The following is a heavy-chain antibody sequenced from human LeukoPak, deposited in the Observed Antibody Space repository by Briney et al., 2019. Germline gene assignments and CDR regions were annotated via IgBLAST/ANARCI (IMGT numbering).Heavy chain of an antibody. CDR1: GFTFSSYA. Sequence: GGSLRLSCAASGFTFSSYAMHWVRQAPGKGLECVSAISSNGGSTYYANSVKGRFTISRDNSKNTLYLQMGSLRAEDMAVYYCARDPGMGATKYYYYYGMDVWGQGTTVTVSS. J-gene: IGHJ6*02. V-gene: IGHV3-64*01. D-gene: IGHD1-26*01. CDR2: ISSNGGST. CDR3: ARDPGMGATKYYYYYGMDV.